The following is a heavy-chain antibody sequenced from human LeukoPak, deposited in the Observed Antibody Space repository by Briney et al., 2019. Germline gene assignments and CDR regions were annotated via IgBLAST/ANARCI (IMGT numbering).Heavy chain of an antibody. CDR3: AREYCSTTSCYRRMGFDP. Sequence: SETLSLTCTVSGASVISGSYYWSWIRQPPGKGLEWIGYIYYSGSTNYNPSLKSRVAISVDSSKNQFSLKLSSVTAADTAMYYCAREYCSTTSCYRRMGFDPWGQGTLVTVSS. V-gene: IGHV4-61*01. J-gene: IGHJ5*02. D-gene: IGHD2-2*01. CDR2: IYYSGST. CDR1: GASVISGSYY.